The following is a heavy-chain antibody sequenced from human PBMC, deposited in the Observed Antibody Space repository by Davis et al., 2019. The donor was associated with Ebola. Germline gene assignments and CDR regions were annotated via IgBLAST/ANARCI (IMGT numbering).Heavy chain of an antibody. CDR2: ISSAGISI. J-gene: IGHJ4*02. V-gene: IGHV3-48*04. Sequence: GESLKLSCAASGFTFSDFGMYWVRQAPGKGLEWISYISSAGISIDYADAVKGRFTVSRDNANNSLFLQMNSLRAEDTAAYYCVRDQGFCRSSSCAALWGQGTPVTVSS. CDR3: VRDQGFCRSSSCAAL. D-gene: IGHD2-15*01. CDR1: GFTFSDFG.